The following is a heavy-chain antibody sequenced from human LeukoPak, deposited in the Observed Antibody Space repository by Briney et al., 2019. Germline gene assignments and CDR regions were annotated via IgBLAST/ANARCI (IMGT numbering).Heavy chain of an antibody. V-gene: IGHV4-59*01. CDR1: GSSISSYY. J-gene: IGHJ4*02. Sequence: PSETLSLTCSVPGSSISSYYWSWIRQPPGKGLEWIGYIYYSGSTNYNPSLKSRVTISADMSKNQFSLKLSSVTAADTAVYYCAREMEYCSSTSCSEYFDYWGQGTLVTVSS. CDR2: IYYSGST. CDR3: AREMEYCSSTSCSEYFDY. D-gene: IGHD2-2*01.